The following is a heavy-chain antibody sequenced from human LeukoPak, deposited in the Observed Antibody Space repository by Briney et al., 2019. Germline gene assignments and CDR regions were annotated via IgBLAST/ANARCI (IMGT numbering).Heavy chain of an antibody. J-gene: IGHJ4*02. V-gene: IGHV4-4*07. CDR2: IYSSGDT. CDR3: ARGSVGYCSGGSCPYYFDY. Sequence: SETLSLTCTVSGGSISSYYWSWVRQPAGKGLEWIGRIYSSGDTNYNPSLKSRVSMSVDTSRNQSSLKLNSVTAADTAVYYCARGSVGYCSGGSCPYYFDYWGQGTLVTVSS. CDR1: GGSISSYY. D-gene: IGHD2-15*01.